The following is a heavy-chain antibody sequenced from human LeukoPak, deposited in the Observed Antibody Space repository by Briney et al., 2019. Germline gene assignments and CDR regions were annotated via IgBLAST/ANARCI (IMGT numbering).Heavy chain of an antibody. Sequence: GESLKISCKGSGYSFTSYWIGWVRQVPGKGLEWMGIIYPGDSDTRYSPSFQGQVTISADKSISTAYLQWSSLKASDTAMYYCASRLLDSSGYDGDAFDIWGQGTMVTVSS. CDR3: ASRLLDSSGYDGDAFDI. V-gene: IGHV5-51*01. D-gene: IGHD3-22*01. CDR2: IYPGDSDT. J-gene: IGHJ3*02. CDR1: GYSFTSYW.